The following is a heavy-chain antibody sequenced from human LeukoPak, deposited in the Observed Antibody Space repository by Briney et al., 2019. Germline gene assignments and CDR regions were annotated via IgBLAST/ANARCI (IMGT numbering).Heavy chain of an antibody. CDR2: ISGSGGST. J-gene: IGHJ6*03. Sequence: GGSLRLSCAASGFTFSSYAMSWVRQAPGKGLEWVSAISGSGGSTYYADSVKGRFTISRDNSKNTLYLQMNSLRAEDTAVYYCAKSDASGSYYYYMDVWGKGTTVTVSS. D-gene: IGHD3-10*01. V-gene: IGHV3-23*01. CDR3: AKSDASGSYYYYMDV. CDR1: GFTFSSYA.